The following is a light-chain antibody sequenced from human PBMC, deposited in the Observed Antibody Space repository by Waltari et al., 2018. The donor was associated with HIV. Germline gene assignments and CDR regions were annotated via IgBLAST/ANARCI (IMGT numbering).Light chain of an antibody. J-gene: IGLJ2*01. CDR2: HVT. Sequence: QSALTQPASVSGSPGQSISISCTGTSTDVGNNTYVSWYQQHPGKAPKLMIYHVTKLPSGASHRFSGSKSGNTASLTIAGLQAEDEADYYCCSYAGSNSVVFGGGTKVTVL. CDR3: CSYAGSNSVV. CDR1: STDVGNNTY. V-gene: IGLV2-23*02.